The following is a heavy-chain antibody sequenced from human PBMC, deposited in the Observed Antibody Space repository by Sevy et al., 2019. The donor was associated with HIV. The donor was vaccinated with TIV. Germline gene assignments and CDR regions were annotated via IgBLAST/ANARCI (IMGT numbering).Heavy chain of an antibody. CDR2: AYYTSKWYY. Sequence: SQTLSLTCAISGDSVSRNSGSWNWIRQSLSRGLEWLGRAYYTSKWYYDYSASLKSRLSINPDTSKNQFSLQLNSVTPEDTAVYYCVRDVRSGSFSRGFDYWGQGTLVTVSS. CDR3: VRDVRSGSFSRGFDY. CDR1: GDSVSRNSGS. D-gene: IGHD1-26*01. V-gene: IGHV6-1*01. J-gene: IGHJ4*02.